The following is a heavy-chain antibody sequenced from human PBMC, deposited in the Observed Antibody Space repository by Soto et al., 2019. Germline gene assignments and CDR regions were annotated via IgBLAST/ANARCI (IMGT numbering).Heavy chain of an antibody. D-gene: IGHD5-12*01. CDR2: INSDGSST. CDR1: GFTLSSYW. J-gene: IGHJ4*02. CDR3: ARELRSGYDRRFDY. V-gene: IGHV3-74*01. Sequence: GGSLRLSCAASGFTLSSYWMHWVRQAPGKGLVWVSRINSDGSSTSYADSVKGRFTISRDNAKNTLYLQMNSLRAEDTAVYYCARELRSGYDRRFDYWGQGTLVT.